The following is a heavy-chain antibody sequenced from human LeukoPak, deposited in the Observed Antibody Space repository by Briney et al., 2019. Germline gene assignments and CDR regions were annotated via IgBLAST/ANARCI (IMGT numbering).Heavy chain of an antibody. CDR3: ASLFDWLPSLNWFDL. D-gene: IGHD3-9*01. Sequence: GGSLRLSCAASGFTFSSYAMSWVGQAPGKGVEWVSVIIGSLCTTYSAHSFTPLFTISTYNSNNPLYLQMHSLREEDTAVYYFASLFDWLPSLNWFDLWGQGTLVTVSS. CDR2: IIGSLCTT. V-gene: IGHV3-23*01. CDR1: GFTFSSYA. J-gene: IGHJ5*02.